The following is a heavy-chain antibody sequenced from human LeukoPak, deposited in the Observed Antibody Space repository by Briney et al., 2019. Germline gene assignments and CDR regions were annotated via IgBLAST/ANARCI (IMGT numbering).Heavy chain of an antibody. CDR2: IKQDGSEK. D-gene: IGHD6-13*01. J-gene: IGHJ4*02. CDR1: GFTFSSYW. V-gene: IGHV3-7*01. CDR3: AKDRAAGVFDY. Sequence: GGSLRLSCAASGFTFSSYWMSWVRQAPGKGLEWVANIKQDGSEKYYVDSVKGRFTISRDNAKNSLYLQMNSLRAEDTAVYYCAKDRAAGVFDYWGQGTLVTVSS.